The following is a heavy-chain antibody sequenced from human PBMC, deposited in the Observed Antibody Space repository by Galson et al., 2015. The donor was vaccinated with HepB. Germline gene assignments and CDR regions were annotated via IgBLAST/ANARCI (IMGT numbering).Heavy chain of an antibody. D-gene: IGHD6-19*01. V-gene: IGHV3-30*04. CDR3: ARGLGAAVAYFDY. Sequence: SLRLSCAASGFTFSSYAMHWVRQAPGKGLEWVAVISYDGSNKYYADSVKGRFTISRDNSKSTLYLQMNSLRAEDTAVYYCARGLGAAVAYFDYWGQGTLVTVSS. CDR2: ISYDGSNK. J-gene: IGHJ4*02. CDR1: GFTFSSYA.